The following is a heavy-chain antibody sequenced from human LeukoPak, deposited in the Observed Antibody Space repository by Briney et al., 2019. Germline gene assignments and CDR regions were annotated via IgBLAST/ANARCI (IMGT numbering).Heavy chain of an antibody. D-gene: IGHD4/OR15-4a*01. J-gene: IGHJ4*02. CDR1: GFTFSSYG. CDR2: ISYDGSNK. Sequence: GGSLRPSCAASGFTFSSYGMHWVRQAPGKGLEWVAVISYDGSNKYYADSVKGRFTISRDNSKNTLYLQMNSLRAEDTAVYYCARVGSNPHLDDFDYWGQGTLVTVSS. CDR3: ARVGSNPHLDDFDY. V-gene: IGHV3-30*03.